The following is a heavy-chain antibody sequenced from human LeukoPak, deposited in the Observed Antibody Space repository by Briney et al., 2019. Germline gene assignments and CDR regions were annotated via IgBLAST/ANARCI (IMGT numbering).Heavy chain of an antibody. D-gene: IGHD6-13*01. CDR1: GFTFSSYW. CDR3: ARAGDSSSWYPGYYYMDV. CDR2: IKRDGSEK. V-gene: IGHV3-7*01. J-gene: IGHJ6*03. Sequence: GGSLRLSCAASGFTFSSYWMSWVRQAPGKGLEWVANIKRDGSEKYYVDSVKGRFTISRDNAKNSLYLQMNSLRAEDTAVYYCARAGDSSSWYPGYYYMDVWGKGTTVTVSS.